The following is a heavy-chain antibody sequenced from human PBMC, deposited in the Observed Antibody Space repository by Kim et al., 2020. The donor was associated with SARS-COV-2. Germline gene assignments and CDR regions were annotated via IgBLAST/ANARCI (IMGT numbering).Heavy chain of an antibody. Sequence: GGSLRLSCAASGFPFSSYGMHWVRQAPGKGPEWVAVIWYDGSNTQYGDSVKGRFTISRDNSKNTLFLQMNSLRAEDTAVYYCAKGIRGVIYYGMDVWGQG. V-gene: IGHV3-33*06. CDR3: AKGIRGVIYYGMDV. CDR2: IWYDGSNT. CDR1: GFPFSSYG. D-gene: IGHD3-10*01. J-gene: IGHJ6*02.